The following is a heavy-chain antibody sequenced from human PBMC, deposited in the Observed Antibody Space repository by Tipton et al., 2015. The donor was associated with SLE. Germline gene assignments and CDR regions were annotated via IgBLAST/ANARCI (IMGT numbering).Heavy chain of an antibody. V-gene: IGHV4-34*01. CDR2: INHRGST. J-gene: IGHJ3*02. CDR3: AGVRILAAFDI. Sequence: SLTCAVYGGSISSSSSYYWAWIRQPPGKGVEWIGEINHRGSTNYNPSLKSRVPISVDTSKNQFSLKLSSVTAADTAVYYCAGVRILAAFDIWGQGTMVTVSS. D-gene: IGHD2-15*01. CDR1: GGSISSSSSYY.